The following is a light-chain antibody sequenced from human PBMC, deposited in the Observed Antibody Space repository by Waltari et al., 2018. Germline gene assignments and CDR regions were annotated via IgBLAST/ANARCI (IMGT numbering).Light chain of an antibody. V-gene: IGLV2-14*01. J-gene: IGLJ2*01. Sequence: QSALTQPASVSGSPGQSITISCTGSSSDVGLYNYVSWYQQRPGTAPKLMIYEVSNRPSGVSNRCSGSKSDNTASLTISGLQAEDEGDYYCSSFTASRTLLFGGGTRLTVL. CDR2: EVS. CDR1: SSDVGLYNY. CDR3: SSFTASRTLL.